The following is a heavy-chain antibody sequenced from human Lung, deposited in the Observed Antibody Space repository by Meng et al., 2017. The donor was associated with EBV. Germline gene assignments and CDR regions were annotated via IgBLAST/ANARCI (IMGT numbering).Heavy chain of an antibody. D-gene: IGHD1-26*01. CDR1: GVSISSNIR. J-gene: IGHJ4*02. Sequence: QVELEEPGPGLVRPSGTLSLTCGFSGVSISSNIRWTWVRQPPGKGLEWIGDIDDSGSTNYNPSLNSRISISLDKSKNHFSLKVNSVTAADTAVYYCARGKQDAWELLAYWGQGALVTVSS. CDR2: IDDSGST. V-gene: IGHV4-4*02. CDR3: ARGKQDAWELLAY.